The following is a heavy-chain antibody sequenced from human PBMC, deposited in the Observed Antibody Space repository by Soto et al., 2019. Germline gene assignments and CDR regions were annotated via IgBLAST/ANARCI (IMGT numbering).Heavy chain of an antibody. D-gene: IGHD2-8*02. CDR1: GFTFSNYA. J-gene: IGHJ6*02. CDR3: ARAGCDGGTCYTLVGLRYGMDV. Sequence: QVQLVESGGGVVQPGRSLRLSCAASGFTFSNYAMYWVRQAPGKGLEWVAVISYDGNNKYYADSVKGRFTIYRDNSKNMLYLQMNSLRDEDTAVYYCARAGCDGGTCYTLVGLRYGMDVWGQGTTVTVSS. CDR2: ISYDGNNK. V-gene: IGHV3-30-3*01.